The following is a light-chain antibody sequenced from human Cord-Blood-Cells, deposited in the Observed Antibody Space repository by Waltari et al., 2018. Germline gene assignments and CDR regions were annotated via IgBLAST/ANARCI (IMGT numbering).Light chain of an antibody. CDR3: QSYDSSNRV. Sequence: CTGSSGSIASNYVQWYQQRPGSAPTTVIYEDNQRPSGVPDRFSGSIDSSSNSASLTISGLKTEDEADYYCQSYDSSNRVFGGGTKLTVL. CDR2: EDN. CDR1: SGSIASNY. V-gene: IGLV6-57*02. J-gene: IGLJ3*02.